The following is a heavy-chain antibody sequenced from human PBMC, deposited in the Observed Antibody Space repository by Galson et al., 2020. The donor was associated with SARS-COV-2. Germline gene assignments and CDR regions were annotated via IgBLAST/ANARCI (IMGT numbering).Heavy chain of an antibody. V-gene: IGHV4-61*02. CDR1: GGSMGSALYY. CDR2: IYTSGST. Sequence: SETLSLTCTVSGGSMGSALYYWSWIRQPAGKGLEWIGRIYTSGSTNYSPSLESRVTISLDTSKNQFSQRLTSVTAADTAVYYCARDQRTVSARVSAFDIWGQGTVVTVSP. J-gene: IGHJ3*02. D-gene: IGHD6-6*01. CDR3: ARDQRTVSARVSAFDI.